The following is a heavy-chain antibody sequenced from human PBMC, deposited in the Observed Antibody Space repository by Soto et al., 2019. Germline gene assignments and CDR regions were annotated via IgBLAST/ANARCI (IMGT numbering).Heavy chain of an antibody. CDR3: ARHHYYDSSGYSQSWFDP. CDR2: TYYRSKWYN. J-gene: IGHJ5*02. V-gene: IGHV6-1*01. CDR1: GDSVSSNSAA. Sequence: SQTLSLTCAISGDSVSSNSAAWNWIRQSPSRGLEWLGRTYYRSKWYNDYAVSVKSRITINPDTSKNQFSLKLSSVTAADTAVYYCARHHYYDSSGYSQSWFDPWGQGTLVTVSS. D-gene: IGHD3-22*01.